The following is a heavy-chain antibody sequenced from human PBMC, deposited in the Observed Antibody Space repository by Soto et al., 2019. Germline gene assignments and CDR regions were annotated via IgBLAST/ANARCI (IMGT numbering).Heavy chain of an antibody. Sequence: SETLSLTCAVYGGSFSGYYWSWIRQPPGKGLEWIGEINHSGSTNYNPSLKSRVTISVDTSKNQFSLKLSSVTAADTAVYYCAKRGPDYEEYFQHWGQGTLVTVSS. CDR1: GGSFSGYY. V-gene: IGHV4-34*01. CDR3: AKRGPDYEEYFQH. J-gene: IGHJ1*01. CDR2: INHSGST. D-gene: IGHD4-17*01.